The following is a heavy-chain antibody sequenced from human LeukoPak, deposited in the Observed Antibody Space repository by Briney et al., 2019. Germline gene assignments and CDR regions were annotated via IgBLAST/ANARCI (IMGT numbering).Heavy chain of an antibody. CDR2: ISPSGGDT. J-gene: IGHJ5*02. CDR1: GFSFSSYA. CDR3: ARRRGVGSSSYNWFDP. Sequence: GGSLRLSCAASGFSFSSYAMSWVRQAPGRGLEWVTAISPSGGDTYYTDSVKGRFTISRDNAKNTLYLQMNSLRAEDTAVYYCARRRGVGSSSYNWFDPWGQGTLVTVSS. D-gene: IGHD6-6*01. V-gene: IGHV3-23*01.